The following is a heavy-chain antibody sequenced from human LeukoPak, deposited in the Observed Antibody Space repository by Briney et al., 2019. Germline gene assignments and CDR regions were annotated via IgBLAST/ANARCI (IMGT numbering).Heavy chain of an antibody. CDR1: GGTFSSYA. V-gene: IGHV1-69*13. CDR3: ARDREEYSSSWYVAFDI. Sequence: SVKVSCKASGGTFSSYAISWVRQAPGQGLEWMGGIIPIFGTANYAQKFQGRVTITADESTSTAYMELSSLRSEHTAVYYCARDREEYSSSWYVAFDIWGQGTMVTVSS. D-gene: IGHD6-13*01. CDR2: IIPIFGTA. J-gene: IGHJ3*02.